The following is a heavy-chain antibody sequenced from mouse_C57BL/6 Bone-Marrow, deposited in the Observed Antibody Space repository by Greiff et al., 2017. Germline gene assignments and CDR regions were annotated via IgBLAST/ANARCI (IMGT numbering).Heavy chain of an antibody. V-gene: IGHV1-85*01. CDR1: GYTFTSYD. Sequence: VQLQQSGPELVKPGASVKLSCKASGYTFTSYDINWVQQRPGQGLEWIGCIYPRDGSTKYNEKFKGKATLTVDTSSSTAYMELHSLTSEDSAVYFCARDYGSSYWYFDVWGTGTTVTVSS. CDR3: ARDYGSSYWYFDV. CDR2: IYPRDGST. D-gene: IGHD1-1*01. J-gene: IGHJ1*03.